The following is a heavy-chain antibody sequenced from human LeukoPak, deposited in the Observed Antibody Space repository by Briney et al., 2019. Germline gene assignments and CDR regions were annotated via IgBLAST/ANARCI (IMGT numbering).Heavy chain of an antibody. D-gene: IGHD1-26*01. CDR3: ARDAKEKVGAPRYSYYYYMDV. Sequence: TASETLSLTCTVSGGSISSGGYYWSWIRQPPGKGLEWIGYIYHSGSTYYNPSLKSRATISVDRSKNQFSLKLSSVTAADTAVYYCARDAKEKVGAPRYSYYYYMDVWGKGTTVTVSS. CDR2: IYHSGST. J-gene: IGHJ6*03. V-gene: IGHV4-30-2*01. CDR1: GGSISSGGYY.